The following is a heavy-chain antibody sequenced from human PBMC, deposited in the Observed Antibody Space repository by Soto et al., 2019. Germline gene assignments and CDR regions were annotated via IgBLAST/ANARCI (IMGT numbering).Heavy chain of an antibody. V-gene: IGHV1-58*02. CDR3: AVDLRATAPFNWCDL. CDR2: IVVGSGNT. CDR1: GFTFSSSG. D-gene: IGHD1-1*01. J-gene: IGHJ5*02. Sequence: GASVKVSCKASGFTFSSSGIHWVRQARGQRLEWIGWIVVGSGNTNYAQKFQERVTITRDVSTNTAYMELTSLTSEDTAVYYCAVDLRATAPFNWCDLWGQVALVSVGS.